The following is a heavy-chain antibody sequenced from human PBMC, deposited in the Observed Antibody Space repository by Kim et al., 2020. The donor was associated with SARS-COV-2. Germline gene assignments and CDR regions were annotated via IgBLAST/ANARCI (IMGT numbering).Heavy chain of an antibody. CDR2: IYTSGST. CDR1: GGSISSGSYY. D-gene: IGHD6-13*01. V-gene: IGHV4-61*02. J-gene: IGHJ4*02. Sequence: TLSLTCTVSGGSISSGSYYWSWIRQPAGKGLEWIGRIYTSGSTNYNPSLKSRVTISVDTSKNQFSLKLSSVTAADTAVYYCVRSSSWSNFDYWGQGTLVTVSS. CDR3: VRSSSWSNFDY.